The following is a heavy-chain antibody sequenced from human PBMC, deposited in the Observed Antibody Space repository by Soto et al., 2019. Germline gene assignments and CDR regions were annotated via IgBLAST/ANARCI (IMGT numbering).Heavy chain of an antibody. J-gene: IGHJ4*02. CDR2: ISYDGSKK. CDR3: AKDRVESGLGEIDY. D-gene: IGHD3-16*01. CDR1: GFSFSNNG. V-gene: IGHV3-30*18. Sequence: EGSLRLSCAASGFSFSNNGMHWVRQAPGKGLEWVAIISYDGSKKYYADSVKGRFTISRDNSKNTLYLQMNSLRVEDTAVFYCAKDRVESGLGEIDYWGQGTLVTVSS.